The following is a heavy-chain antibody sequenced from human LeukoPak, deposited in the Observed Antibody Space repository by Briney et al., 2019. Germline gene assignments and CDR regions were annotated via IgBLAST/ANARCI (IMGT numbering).Heavy chain of an antibody. V-gene: IGHV4-30-2*01. J-gene: IGHJ6*02. CDR3: ASGGGKDYYYYGMDV. D-gene: IGHD4-23*01. CDR1: GGSISSGGYS. Sequence: PPETLSLTCAVSGGSISSGGYSWSWIRQPPGKGLEWIGYIYHSGSTYYNPSLKSRVTISVDRSKNQFSLKLSSVTAADTAVYYCASGGGKDYYYYGMDVWGQGTTVTVSS. CDR2: IYHSGST.